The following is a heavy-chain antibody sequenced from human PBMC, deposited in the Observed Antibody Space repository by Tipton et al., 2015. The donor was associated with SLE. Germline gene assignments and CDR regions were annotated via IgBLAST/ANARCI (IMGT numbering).Heavy chain of an antibody. D-gene: IGHD2-2*01. CDR3: ARDLCSSTSCPPYHDAFDI. Sequence: QLVQSGAEVKKTGSSVKVSCKASGYTFTYRYLHWVRQAPGQALEWMGWMNPNSGNTGYAQKFQGRVTMTRDTSTSTVYMELSSLRSEDAAVYYCARDLCSSTSCPPYHDAFDIWGQGTMVTVSS. V-gene: IGHV1-45*02. CDR2: MNPNSGNT. J-gene: IGHJ3*02. CDR1: GYTFTYRY.